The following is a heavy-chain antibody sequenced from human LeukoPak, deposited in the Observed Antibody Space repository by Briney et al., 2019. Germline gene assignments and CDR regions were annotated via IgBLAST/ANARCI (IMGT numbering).Heavy chain of an antibody. CDR2: MSHTGAT. CDR1: GGSFSGYY. V-gene: IGHV4-34*01. J-gene: IGHJ4*02. Sequence: KPSETLSLTCAVFGGSFSGYYWSWIRQSPEKGLEWIGEMSHTGATNYNPSLKSRVTVSVDTSKNQFSLKLSSVTAADTAVYYCARGFDASGSGYYRFDYWGQGTLVTVSS. D-gene: IGHD3-22*01. CDR3: ARGFDASGSGYYRFDY.